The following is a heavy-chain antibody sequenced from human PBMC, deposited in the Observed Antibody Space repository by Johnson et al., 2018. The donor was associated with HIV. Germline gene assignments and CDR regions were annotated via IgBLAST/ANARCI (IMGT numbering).Heavy chain of an antibody. J-gene: IGHJ3*02. CDR1: GFTFINAW. CDR2: IKSKTDGGTT. D-gene: IGHD4-17*01. Sequence: MLLVESGGGVVQPGRSLRLSCAASGFTFINAWMTWVRQSPGKGLEWVGRIKSKTDGGTTDYAAPVKGRFTISRDNSKNTLYLQMNSLRAEDTAVYYCARGEDGVDAFDIWGQGTMVTVSS. V-gene: IGHV3-15*01. CDR3: ARGEDGVDAFDI.